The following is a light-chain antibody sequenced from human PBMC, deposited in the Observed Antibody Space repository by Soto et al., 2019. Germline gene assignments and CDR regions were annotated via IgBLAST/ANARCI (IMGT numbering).Light chain of an antibody. CDR3: QQYGSSPPRWT. CDR2: GAS. Sequence: ETVMTQSPGTLSVSLGERDTLSWRASQSVSIHLAWYQQKPGQAPRLLIHGASTRAAGIPARFSGSGSGKDFTLNISRLEPEDFAVYYCQQYGSSPPRWTFGQGTKVDIK. V-gene: IGKV3-20*01. J-gene: IGKJ1*01. CDR1: QSVSIH.